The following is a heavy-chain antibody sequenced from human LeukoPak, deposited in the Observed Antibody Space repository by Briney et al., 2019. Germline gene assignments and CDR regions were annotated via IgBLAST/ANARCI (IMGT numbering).Heavy chain of an antibody. D-gene: IGHD3-22*01. CDR1: GFTFSDYW. J-gene: IGHJ4*02. CDR3: ARGDTRGYYYRFFDY. Sequence: PGVSLRLSFVVSGFTFSDYWMSWVRQAPGKGLEWVANIKEDGSGIYYVDSVEGRFTISRDNAKKSLYLQMNSLRAEDTAVYYCARGDTRGYYYRFFDYWGQGTLVTVSS. V-gene: IGHV3-7*01. CDR2: IKEDGSGI.